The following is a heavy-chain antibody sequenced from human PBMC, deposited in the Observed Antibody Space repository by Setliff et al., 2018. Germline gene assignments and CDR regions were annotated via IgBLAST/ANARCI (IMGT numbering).Heavy chain of an antibody. Sequence: SETLSLTCTVSGYPISRGFYWGWIRQSPGKGLEWIGSVYHSGSSYQNPSLRSRIAVSVDTSKNQFPLRLNSVTAADTAVYFCARAAARAEYSDTSAYLPFDFWGVGTLVTVSS. CDR1: GYPISRGFY. D-gene: IGHD3-16*01. CDR2: VYHSGSS. V-gene: IGHV4-38-2*02. J-gene: IGHJ4*02. CDR3: ARAAARAEYSDTSAYLPFDF.